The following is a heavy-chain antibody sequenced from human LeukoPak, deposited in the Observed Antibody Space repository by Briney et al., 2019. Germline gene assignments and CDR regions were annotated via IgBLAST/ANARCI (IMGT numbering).Heavy chain of an antibody. J-gene: IGHJ4*02. CDR3: AREKLWFGELSG. D-gene: IGHD3-10*01. CDR2: INSDGSST. Sequence: GGSLRLSCAASGFTFGSYWMHWVRQAPGKGLVWVSRINSDGSSTSYADSVKGRFTISRDNAKNTLYLQMNSLRAEDTAVYYCAREKLWFGELSGWGQGTLVTVSS. V-gene: IGHV3-74*01. CDR1: GFTFGSYW.